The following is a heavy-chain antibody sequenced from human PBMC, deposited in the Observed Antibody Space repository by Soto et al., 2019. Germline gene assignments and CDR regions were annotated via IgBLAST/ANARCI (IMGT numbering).Heavy chain of an antibody. CDR1: GGSFSGYY. CDR3: ARGLRRYSSGWSTYYYYGMDV. V-gene: IGHV4-34*01. J-gene: IGHJ6*02. CDR2: INHSGST. D-gene: IGHD6-19*01. Sequence: PSETLSLTCAVYGGSFSGYYWSWIRQPPGKGLEWIGEINHSGSTNYNPSLKSRVTISVDTSKNQFSLKLSSVTAADTAVYYCARGLRRYSSGWSTYYYYGMDVWGQGTTVT.